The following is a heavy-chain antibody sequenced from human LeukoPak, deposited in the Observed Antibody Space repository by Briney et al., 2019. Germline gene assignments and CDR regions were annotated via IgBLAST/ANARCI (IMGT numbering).Heavy chain of an antibody. Sequence: ASVKVSCKPSGCTFTSDGTSWVRQAPGQGRGWMGWISAYNGTTNYAQKLQGRVTITTNTSTSTAYMELRSMRSDATAVYYCARGAVVRYPAYWGQGTLVTVSS. CDR3: ARGAVVRYPAY. J-gene: IGHJ4*02. V-gene: IGHV1-18*01. CDR1: GCTFTSDG. D-gene: IGHD3-9*01. CDR2: ISAYNGTT.